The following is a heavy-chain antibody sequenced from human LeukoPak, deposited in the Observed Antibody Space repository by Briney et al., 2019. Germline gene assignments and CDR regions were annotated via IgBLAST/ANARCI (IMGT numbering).Heavy chain of an antibody. CDR1: GFTFSSYW. D-gene: IGHD1-26*01. CDR2: INSDGSST. CDR3: ARGRLVGATGYYYMDV. V-gene: IGHV3-74*01. J-gene: IGHJ6*03. Sequence: GGSLRLSCAASGFTFSSYWMHWVRQAPGKGLVWVSRINSDGSSTSYADSVKGRFTISRDNAKKTLYLQMNSLRAEDTAVYYCARGRLVGATGYYYMDVWGKGITVTVSS.